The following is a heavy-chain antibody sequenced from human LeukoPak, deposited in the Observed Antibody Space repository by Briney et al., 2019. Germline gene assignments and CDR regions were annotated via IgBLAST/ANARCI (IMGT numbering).Heavy chain of an antibody. V-gene: IGHV1-8*01. CDR3: ARAGRRAKTKFDY. J-gene: IGHJ4*02. CDR1: GYTLSSYD. D-gene: IGHD6-19*01. Sequence: ASVKVSCKASGYTLSSYDINWVRQATGQGHEWMGWMNPNSGNTGYAQKLQGRVTMTRATSISTAYMELSSLRSEDTAVYYCARAGRRAKTKFDYGGQGTLVTVSS. CDR2: MNPNSGNT.